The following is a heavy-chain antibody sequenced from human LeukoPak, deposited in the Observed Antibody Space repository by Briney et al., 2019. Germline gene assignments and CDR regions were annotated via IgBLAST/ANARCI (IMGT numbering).Heavy chain of an antibody. D-gene: IGHD5-18*01. CDR3: ARRYTAMVPSWFDP. J-gene: IGHJ5*02. CDR2: IYHSGST. CDR1: GYSISSGYY. Sequence: SETLSLTCAVSGYSISSGYYWGWIRQPPGKGLGWIGSIYHSGSTYYNPSLKSRVTISVDTSKNQFSLKLSSVTAADTAVYYCARRYTAMVPSWFDPWGQGTLVTVSS. V-gene: IGHV4-38-2*01.